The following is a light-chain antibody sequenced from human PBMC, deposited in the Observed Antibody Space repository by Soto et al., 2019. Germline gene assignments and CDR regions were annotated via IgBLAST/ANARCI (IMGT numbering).Light chain of an antibody. V-gene: IGKV3-15*01. J-gene: IGKJ2*01. CDR3: QQYNDWYT. CDR2: GAS. CDR1: QSVNSN. Sequence: EIVMTQSPATLSVSPGDRATLSCRASQSVNSNLAWYQHKPGQAPRLLIYGASTRATGIPAKFSGSGSGTEFTLTISSLQSEDFAVYYCQQYNDWYTFGQGTKLEIK.